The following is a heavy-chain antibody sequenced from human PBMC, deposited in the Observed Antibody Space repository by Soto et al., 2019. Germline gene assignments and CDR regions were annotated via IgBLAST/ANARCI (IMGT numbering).Heavy chain of an antibody. CDR3: ANEWSDWDYVRYFDS. D-gene: IGHD1-7*01. Sequence: EVQLLESGGGLVQPGGSLRLSCAASGFTFSSYRMSWVRQAPGKGLEWVSGISADGGRTFYTDSVKGRLTISRDNSMNTLYLQMNSLRADDTAVYYCANEWSDWDYVRYFDSWGQGTLVTVSS. V-gene: IGHV3-23*01. CDR1: GFTFSSYR. J-gene: IGHJ4*02. CDR2: ISADGGRT.